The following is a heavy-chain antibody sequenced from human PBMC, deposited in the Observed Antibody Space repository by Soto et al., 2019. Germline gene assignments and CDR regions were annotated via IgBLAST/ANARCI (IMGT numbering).Heavy chain of an antibody. CDR2: IYHSGST. V-gene: IGHV4-30-2*01. Sequence: SETLSLTCAVSGGSIGSGGYSWSWIRQPPGKGLEWIGYIYHSGSTYYNPSLKSRVTISVDRSKNQFSLKLSSVTAADTAVYYFARVVLLRFGELLYAGWFDPWGQGTLVTVPS. J-gene: IGHJ5*02. D-gene: IGHD3-10*01. CDR1: GGSIGSGGYS. CDR3: ARVVLLRFGELLYAGWFDP.